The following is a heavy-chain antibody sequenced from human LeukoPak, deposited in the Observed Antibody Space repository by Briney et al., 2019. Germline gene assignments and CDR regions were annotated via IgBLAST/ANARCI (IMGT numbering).Heavy chain of an antibody. CDR1: GGSISSSSYY. CDR2: IYYSGST. J-gene: IGHJ4*02. CDR3: ARHWVASGSSGYYYVPFDY. V-gene: IGHV4-39*01. D-gene: IGHD3-22*01. Sequence: SETLSLTCTVSGGSISSSSYYWGWIRQPPGKGLEWIGSIYYSGSTYYNPSLKSRVTVSVDTSKNQFSLKLSSVTAADTAVYYCARHWVASGSSGYYYVPFDYWGQGTLVTVSS.